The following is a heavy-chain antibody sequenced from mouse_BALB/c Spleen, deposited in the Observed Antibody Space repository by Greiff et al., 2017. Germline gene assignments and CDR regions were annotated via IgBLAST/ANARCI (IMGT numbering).Heavy chain of an antibody. D-gene: IGHD2-4*01. CDR2: IWSGGST. Sequence: VKVVESGPGLVQPSQSLSITCTVSGFSLTSYGVHWVRQSPGKGLEWLGVIWSGGSTDYNAAFISRLSISKDNSKSQVFFKMNSLQANDTAIYYCASIYYDYDVLFAYWGQGTLVTVSA. J-gene: IGHJ3*01. V-gene: IGHV2-2*02. CDR3: ASIYYDYDVLFAY. CDR1: GFSLTSYG.